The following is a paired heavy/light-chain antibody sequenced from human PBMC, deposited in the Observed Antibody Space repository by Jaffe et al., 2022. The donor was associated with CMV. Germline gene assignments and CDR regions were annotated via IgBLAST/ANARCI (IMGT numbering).Heavy chain of an antibody. CDR2: MNPNSGDT. J-gene: IGHJ4*02. Sequence: AQSGAEVRKPGASVKVSCWASGYAFIGYYMHWMRQAPGQGLEWVGWMNPNSGDTKSAQKFQGRVTMTRDTSSQTAYMELDSLKSDDTAIYYCARDASTDSSFVGTYYFDYWGQGTLVIVSS. CDR3: ARDASTDSSFVGTYYFDY. CDR1: GYAFIGYY. D-gene: IGHD1-26*01. V-gene: IGHV1-2*02.
Light chain of an antibody. CDR2: KST. CDR1: QSINSW. J-gene: IGKJ4*01. V-gene: IGKV1-5*03. Sequence: DIQMTQSPSILSASVGDRVSITCRASQSINSWLAWYQQRPGKAPRLLIYKSTILERGVPSRFSGSGSGTDFTLTISGLQPDDLATYYCQQYESYSLTFGGGTKVEIK. CDR3: QQYESYSLT.